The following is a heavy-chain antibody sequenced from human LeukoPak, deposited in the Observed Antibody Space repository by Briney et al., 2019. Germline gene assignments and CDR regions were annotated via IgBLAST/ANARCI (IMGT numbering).Heavy chain of an antibody. V-gene: IGHV3-48*03. J-gene: IGHJ3*02. CDR3: ARASSGWANNAFDI. Sequence: GRSLRLSCAASGFTFSSYEMNWVRQAPGKGLEWVSYISSSGSTIYYADSVKGRFTISRDNAKNSLYLQMNSLRAEDTAVYYCARASSGWANNAFDIWGQGTMVTVSS. CDR2: ISSSGSTI. CDR1: GFTFSSYE. D-gene: IGHD6-19*01.